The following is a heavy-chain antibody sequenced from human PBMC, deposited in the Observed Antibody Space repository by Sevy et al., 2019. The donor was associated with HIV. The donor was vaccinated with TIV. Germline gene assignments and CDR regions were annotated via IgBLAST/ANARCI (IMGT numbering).Heavy chain of an antibody. Sequence: GGSLRLSCAASAFTFSSYGMHWVRQAPGKGLEWVAVIWYDGSNKYYADSVKGRFTISRDNSKNTLYLQMNSLGAEDTAVYYCARDGDTAVGYYFDYWGQGTLVTVSS. J-gene: IGHJ4*02. CDR3: ARDGDTAVGYYFDY. D-gene: IGHD5-18*01. V-gene: IGHV3-33*01. CDR1: AFTFSSYG. CDR2: IWYDGSNK.